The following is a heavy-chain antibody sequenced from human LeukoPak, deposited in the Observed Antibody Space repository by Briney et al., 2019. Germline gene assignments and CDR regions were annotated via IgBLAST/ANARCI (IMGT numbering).Heavy chain of an antibody. J-gene: IGHJ5*02. CDR2: IKGDGSST. CDR3: ARASTTVPNLLYH. V-gene: IGHV3-74*01. CDR1: GFTLSTYW. D-gene: IGHD4-17*01. Sequence: GGSLRLSCAASGFTLSTYWMHWVRQAPGKGLVWVARIKGDGSSTIYADSVKGRFTISRDNSKNTLYLQTSSLRVEDTAVYYCARASTTVPNLLYHWGQGTLVTVSS.